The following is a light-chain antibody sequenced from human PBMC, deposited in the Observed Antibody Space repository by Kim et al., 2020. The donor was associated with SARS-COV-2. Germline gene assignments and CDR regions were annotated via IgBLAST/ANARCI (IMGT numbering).Light chain of an antibody. CDR2: DAS. CDR1: QGVSSY. J-gene: IGKJ4*01. V-gene: IGKV3D-11*01. Sequence: LSPGERATLSCRASQGVSSYLAWYQQKPGQAPRLLIYDASNRATGIPARFSGSGPGTDFTLTISSLEPEDFAVYYCQQRSNWPPLTFGGGTKVDIK. CDR3: QQRSNWPPLT.